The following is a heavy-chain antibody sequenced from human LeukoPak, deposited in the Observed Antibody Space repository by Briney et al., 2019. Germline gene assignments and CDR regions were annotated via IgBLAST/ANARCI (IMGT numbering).Heavy chain of an antibody. Sequence: ASVKVSCKASGFKFTNFIFNWVRQAPGQGLEWMGWISVHNGNTNYGQKFQGRVTLTTDTSTNTVYMELRSLRSDDTAIYYCARELGSGWYYFDYWGQGTLVTVSS. J-gene: IGHJ4*02. D-gene: IGHD6-19*01. CDR1: GFKFTNFI. CDR2: ISVHNGNT. V-gene: IGHV1-18*01. CDR3: ARELGSGWYYFDY.